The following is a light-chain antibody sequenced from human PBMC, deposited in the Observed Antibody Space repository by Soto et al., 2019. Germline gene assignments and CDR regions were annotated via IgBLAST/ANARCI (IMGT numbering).Light chain of an antibody. CDR2: SDN. Sequence: QSVLTQPPSASGTPGQRVTISCSGSRSNIGSNYVYWYQQLPGTAPKLLTYSDNQRPSGVPDRFSGSKSGTSASLAISGLRSEDEADYYCAAWDDSLVGVFGGGTKLTVL. CDR3: AAWDDSLVGV. J-gene: IGLJ2*01. V-gene: IGLV1-47*02. CDR1: RSNIGSNY.